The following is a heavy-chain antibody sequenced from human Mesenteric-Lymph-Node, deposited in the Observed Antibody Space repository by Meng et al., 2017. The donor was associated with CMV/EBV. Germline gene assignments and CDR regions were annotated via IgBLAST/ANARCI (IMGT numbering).Heavy chain of an antibody. V-gene: IGHV3-48*03. CDR3: ATGYINAYEY. D-gene: IGHD3-16*01. CDR2: ISGSGSTI. CDR1: GFMLSNHE. Sequence: GESLKISCVASGFMLSNHEMDWVRQAPGKGLEWVSYISGSGSTIYYADSVKGRFTISRDSAKNSLYLQMNSLGAEDTAVYYCATGYINAYEYWGQGTLVTVSS. J-gene: IGHJ4*02.